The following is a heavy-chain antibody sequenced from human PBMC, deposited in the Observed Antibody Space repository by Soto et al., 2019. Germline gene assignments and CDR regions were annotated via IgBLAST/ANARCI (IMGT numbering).Heavy chain of an antibody. D-gene: IGHD5-12*01. CDR3: ATTEWLQSVYYDY. CDR2: ISGSGGST. J-gene: IGHJ4*02. V-gene: IGHV3-23*01. CDR1: GFSLTTYA. Sequence: GGSLRLSCAASGFSLTTYAMSWVRQAPGKGLEWVSAISGSGGSTYYADSVKGRFTISRDNSKNKLYLPMNSLRAEDTAVYYCATTEWLQSVYYDYWGQGTLVTVSS.